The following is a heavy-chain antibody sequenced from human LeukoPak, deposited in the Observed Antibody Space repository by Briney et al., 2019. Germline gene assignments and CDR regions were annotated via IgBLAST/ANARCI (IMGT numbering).Heavy chain of an antibody. CDR1: GGTFSSYA. CDR2: IIPIFGTA. V-gene: IGHV1-69*05. Sequence: ASVKVSCKASGGTFSSYAISWVRQAPGQGLEWMGGIIPIFGTANYAQKLQGRVTMTTDTSTSTAYMELRSLRSDDTAVYYCAREWDFMYYYDSSGYYPMGFDPWGQGTLVTVSS. J-gene: IGHJ5*02. D-gene: IGHD3-22*01. CDR3: AREWDFMYYYDSSGYYPMGFDP.